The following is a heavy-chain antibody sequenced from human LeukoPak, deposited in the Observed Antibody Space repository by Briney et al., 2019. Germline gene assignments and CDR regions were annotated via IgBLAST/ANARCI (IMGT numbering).Heavy chain of an antibody. V-gene: IGHV3-53*01. J-gene: IGHJ4*02. Sequence: GGSLRLSCAASGFTVSSNYMSWVRQAPGKGLEWVSVIYSGGSTYYADSVKGRFTFSRDNSKNTLYLQMNSLRAEDTAVYYCARWICTSTTCFYDYWGQGTLVTVSS. CDR1: GFTVSSNY. D-gene: IGHD2/OR15-2a*01. CDR2: IYSGGST. CDR3: ARWICTSTTCFYDY.